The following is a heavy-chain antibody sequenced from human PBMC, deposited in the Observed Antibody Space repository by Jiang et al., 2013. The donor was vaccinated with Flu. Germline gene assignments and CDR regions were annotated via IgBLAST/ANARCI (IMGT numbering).Heavy chain of an antibody. CDR3: ARARGRDGYRIFDY. CDR2: IYYSGST. Sequence: GGSISSGGYYWSWIRQHPGKGLEWIGYIYYSGSTYYNPSLKSRVTISVDTSKNQFSLKLSSVTAADTAVYYCARARGRDGYRIFDYWGQGTLVTVSS. V-gene: IGHV4-31*02. D-gene: IGHD5-24*01. J-gene: IGHJ4*02. CDR1: GGSISSGGYY.